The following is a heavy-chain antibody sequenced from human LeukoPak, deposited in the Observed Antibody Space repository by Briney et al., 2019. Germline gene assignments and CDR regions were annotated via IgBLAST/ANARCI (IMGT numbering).Heavy chain of an antibody. V-gene: IGHV3-74*01. CDR1: GFTFSSYW. J-gene: IGHJ4*02. D-gene: IGHD4-23*01. CDR2: IDRDGSRI. CDR3: VRGNDYGGPHY. Sequence: GGSLRLSCAVSGFTFSSYWMRWVRQAPGKGLVWVSRIDRDGSRINYADSVKGRFTISRDNGKNTLFLQMNSLRAGDAAVYYCVRGNDYGGPHYWGQGTLVTVSS.